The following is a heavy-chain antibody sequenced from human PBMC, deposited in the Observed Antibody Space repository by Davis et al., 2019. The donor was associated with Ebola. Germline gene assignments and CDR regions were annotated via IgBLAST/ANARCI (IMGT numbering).Heavy chain of an antibody. J-gene: IGHJ4*02. CDR2: INPHNGNT. CDR3: ARAQFPTTSDH. V-gene: IGHV1-18*04. D-gene: IGHD1-1*01. Sequence: ASSVKVSCKASGYTFTHYGIPWVRQAPGQGLEWMGWINPHNGNTNYAPNVQGRVTMTTDTSTSTAYMEVGSLRSDDTAVYYCARAQFPTTSDHWGQGTLVTVSS. CDR1: GYTFTHYG.